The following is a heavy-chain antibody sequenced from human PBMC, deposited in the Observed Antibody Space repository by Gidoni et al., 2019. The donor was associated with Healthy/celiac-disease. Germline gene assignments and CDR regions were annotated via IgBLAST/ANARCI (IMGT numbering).Heavy chain of an antibody. CDR2: ISGSGGST. Sequence: EVQLVESGGGLVQPGGSLRLSCAASAFTFSSYAMSWVRQAPGKGLEWVSAISGSGGSTYYADSVKGRFTISRDNSKNTLYLQMNSLRAEDTAVYYCAKALNYYDSSGFSGAFDIWGQGTMVTVSS. D-gene: IGHD3-22*01. CDR3: AKALNYYDSSGFSGAFDI. J-gene: IGHJ3*02. V-gene: IGHV3-23*04. CDR1: AFTFSSYA.